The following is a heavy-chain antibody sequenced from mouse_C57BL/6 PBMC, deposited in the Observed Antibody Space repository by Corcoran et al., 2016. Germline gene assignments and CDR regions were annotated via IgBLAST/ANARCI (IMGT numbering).Heavy chain of an antibody. CDR3: ARELLGAMDY. CDR2: INTYSGVP. V-gene: IGHV9-3*01. Sequence: QIQLVQSGPELKKPGETVKISCKASGYTFTTYGMSWVKQAPGKGLKWMGWINTYSGVPTYADDFKGRFAFSLETSASTAYLQINNLKNEDTATYFCARELLGAMDYWGQGTSVTVSS. D-gene: IGHD2-12*01. CDR1: GYTFTTYG. J-gene: IGHJ4*01.